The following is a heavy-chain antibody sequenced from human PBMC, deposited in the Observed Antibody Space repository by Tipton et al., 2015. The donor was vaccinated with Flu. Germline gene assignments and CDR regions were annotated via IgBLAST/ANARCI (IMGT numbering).Heavy chain of an antibody. D-gene: IGHD2-2*02. CDR3: ARALSSIPSTPYTY. CDR1: GYTFTTYG. V-gene: IGHV1-18*01. Sequence: QVQLVQSGAEVKKPGASVKVSCKASGYTFTTYGISWVRQAPGQGLEWMGWISAYSGDTNYAQKFQGRVTMTTDTPTSTAYMELRSLRSDDTADYYCARALSSIPSTPYTYWGQGTLVTVSS. J-gene: IGHJ4*02. CDR2: ISAYSGDT.